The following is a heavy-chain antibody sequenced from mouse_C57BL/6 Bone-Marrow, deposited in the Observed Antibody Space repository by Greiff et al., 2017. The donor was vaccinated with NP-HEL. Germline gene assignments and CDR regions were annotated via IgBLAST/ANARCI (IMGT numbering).Heavy chain of an antibody. Sequence: QVQLQQSGPELVKPGASVKISCKASGYAFSSSWMNWVKQRPGKGLEWIGRIYPGDGDTNYNGKFKGKATLTADKSSSTAYMQLSSLTSEDSAVYFCARVTTVVAKKFYYAMDYWGQGTSVTVSS. CDR3: ARVTTVVAKKFYYAMDY. CDR1: GYAFSSSW. D-gene: IGHD1-1*01. CDR2: IYPGDGDT. J-gene: IGHJ4*01. V-gene: IGHV1-82*01.